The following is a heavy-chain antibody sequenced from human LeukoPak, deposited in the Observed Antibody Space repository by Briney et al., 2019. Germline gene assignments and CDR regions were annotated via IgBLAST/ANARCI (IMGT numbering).Heavy chain of an antibody. J-gene: IGHJ4*02. V-gene: IGHV3-48*01. Sequence: GGSLRLSCAASGFTFSSYSMNWVRQAPGKGLEWVSYISSSSSTIYYADSVKGRFTISRDNAKNSLYLQMNSLRAEDTAVYYCAKHSSSWHPWGLNIDYWGQGTLVTVSS. CDR1: GFTFSSYS. CDR2: ISSSSSTI. D-gene: IGHD6-13*01. CDR3: AKHSSSWHPWGLNIDY.